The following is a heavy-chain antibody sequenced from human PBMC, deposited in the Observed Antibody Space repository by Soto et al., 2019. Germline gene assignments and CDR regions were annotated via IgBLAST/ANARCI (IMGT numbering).Heavy chain of an antibody. D-gene: IGHD3-10*01. J-gene: IGHJ6*02. V-gene: IGHV4-30-2*01. CDR1: GGSISSGGYS. CDR3: ARGGHEGVRYYYGMDV. CDR2: IYHSGST. Sequence: PSETLSLTCAVSGGSISSGGYSRSWIRQPPGKGLEWIGYIYHSGSTYYNPSLKSRVTISVDRSKNQFSLKLSSVTAADTAVYYCARGGHEGVRYYYGMDVWGQGTTVTVSS.